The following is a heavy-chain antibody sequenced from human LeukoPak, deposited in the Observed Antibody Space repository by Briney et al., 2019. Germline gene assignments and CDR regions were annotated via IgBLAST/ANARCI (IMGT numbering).Heavy chain of an antibody. J-gene: IGHJ6*02. D-gene: IGHD6-6*01. Sequence: APVKVSCKASGYTYISDGISWVRQATGQWLEWMGGIGAYNGNTNYAQNLQGRVTMTTDTSTSTAYMELRSLRSDDTAVYYCARVVAARLSGPEDVWGQGTTVTVSS. CDR1: GYTYISDG. CDR2: IGAYNGNT. V-gene: IGHV1-18*01. CDR3: ARVVAARLSGPEDV.